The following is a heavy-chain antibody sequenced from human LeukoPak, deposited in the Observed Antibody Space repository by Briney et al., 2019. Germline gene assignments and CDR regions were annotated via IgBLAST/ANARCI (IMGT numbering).Heavy chain of an antibody. D-gene: IGHD6-13*01. V-gene: IGHV1-2*02. CDR1: GYTFTSYD. CDR2: INPNSGGT. CDR3: AREEEGSWTMMEAFDI. Sequence: ASVKVSCKASGYTFTSYDINWVRQAPGQGLEWMGWINPNSGGTNYAQKFQGRVTMTRDTSISTAYMELSRLRSDDTAVYYCAREEEGSWTMMEAFDIWGQGTMVTVSS. J-gene: IGHJ3*02.